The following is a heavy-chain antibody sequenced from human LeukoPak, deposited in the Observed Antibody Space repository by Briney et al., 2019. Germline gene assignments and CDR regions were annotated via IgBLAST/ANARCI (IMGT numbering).Heavy chain of an antibody. D-gene: IGHD3-10*01. CDR1: GFTFSSYS. J-gene: IGHJ4*02. V-gene: IGHV3-21*01. Sequence: GGSLRLSCAASGFTFSSYSMNWVRQAPGKGLEWVSSISSSSSYIYYADSVKGRFTISRDNTKNSLYLQMNSLRAEDTAVYYCARDYGMVRGASDYWGQGTLVTVSS. CDR2: ISSSSSYI. CDR3: ARDYGMVRGASDY.